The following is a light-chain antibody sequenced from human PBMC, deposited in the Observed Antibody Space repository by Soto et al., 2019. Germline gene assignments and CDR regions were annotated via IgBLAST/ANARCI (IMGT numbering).Light chain of an antibody. CDR3: MQALQTPIT. V-gene: IGKV2-28*01. J-gene: IGKJ4*01. CDR1: QSLLHSNGYNY. CDR2: MGS. Sequence: DIVMTQSPLSLPVTPGEPAYISCRSSQSLLHSNGYNYLDWYLQKPGQSPQVLIYMGSNRASGVPDRFRGRGSGTDFTLKISRVEAQDVGVYYCMQALQTPITFGGGTKVEIK.